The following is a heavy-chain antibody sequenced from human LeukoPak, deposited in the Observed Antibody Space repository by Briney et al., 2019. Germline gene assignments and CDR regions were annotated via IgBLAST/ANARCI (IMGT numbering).Heavy chain of an antibody. Sequence: SVKVSCKASGGTFGSYAINWVRQAPGQGLEWMGRIIPILRIANYAQKFQGRGTITADKSTSTAYMELSSLRSEDTAVYYCARGANYHDSSYFDYWGQGTLVTVSS. CDR1: GGTFGSYA. V-gene: IGHV1-69*04. CDR3: ARGANYHDSSYFDY. D-gene: IGHD3-22*01. J-gene: IGHJ4*02. CDR2: IIPILRIA.